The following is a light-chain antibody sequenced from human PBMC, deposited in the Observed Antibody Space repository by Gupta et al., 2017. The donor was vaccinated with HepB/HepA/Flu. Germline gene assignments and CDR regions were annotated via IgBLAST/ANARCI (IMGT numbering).Light chain of an antibody. J-gene: IGLJ3*02. CDR2: DDS. V-gene: IGLV3-21*03. CDR3: QVWDSSSDHFWV. CDR1: NIGSKS. Sequence: SYVLTQPPSVSGAPGKTARITCGGNNIGSKSVHWDQQKPGQAPVLVVYDDSDRPSGIPERFSGSNSGNTATLTISRVEAGDEADYYCQVWDSSSDHFWVFGGGTKLTVL.